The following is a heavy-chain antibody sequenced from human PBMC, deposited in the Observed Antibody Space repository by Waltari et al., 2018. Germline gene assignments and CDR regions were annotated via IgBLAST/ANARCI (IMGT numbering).Heavy chain of an antibody. J-gene: IGHJ4*02. CDR2: IYSGGST. Sequence: EVQLVETGGGLIQPGGSLGLSCAASGFTVSSNYMSWVRQAPGKGLEWVSVIYSGGSTYYADSVKGRFTISRDNSKNTLYLQMNSLRAEDTAVYYCTSSMVVTTARFDYWGQGTLVTVSS. V-gene: IGHV3-53*02. D-gene: IGHD2-21*02. CDR3: TSSMVVTTARFDY. CDR1: GFTVSSNY.